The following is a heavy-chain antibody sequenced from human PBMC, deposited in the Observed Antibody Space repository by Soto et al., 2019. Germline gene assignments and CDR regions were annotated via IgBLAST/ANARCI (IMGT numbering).Heavy chain of an antibody. CDR2: INGDGSRT. J-gene: IGHJ4*02. Sequence: EVQLVESGGGLVQPGGSLRLSCAASGFTFSSYWMHWVRQAPGKGLVWVSRINGDGSRTSYADSVKGQFTISRDNARNTLYLQMISLGAEDTAVYYCARGAGRAYYVDYWGQGTLVTVSS. CDR3: ARGAGRAYYVDY. V-gene: IGHV3-74*01. D-gene: IGHD3-16*01. CDR1: GFTFSSYW.